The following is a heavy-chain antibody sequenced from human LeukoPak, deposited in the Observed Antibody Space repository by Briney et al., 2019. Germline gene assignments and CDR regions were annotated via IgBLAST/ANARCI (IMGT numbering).Heavy chain of an antibody. V-gene: IGHV1-2*02. D-gene: IGHD3-22*01. CDR2: INPNSGGT. Sequence: GASVKVSCKASGYTFTGYYMHWVRQAPGQGLEWMGWINPNSGGTNYAQKFQGRVTMTRDTSISTAYMELSRLRSDDTAVYYCAPRGSYYDSSGYNNWFDPWGQGTLVTVSS. CDR1: GYTFTGYY. J-gene: IGHJ5*02. CDR3: APRGSYYDSSGYNNWFDP.